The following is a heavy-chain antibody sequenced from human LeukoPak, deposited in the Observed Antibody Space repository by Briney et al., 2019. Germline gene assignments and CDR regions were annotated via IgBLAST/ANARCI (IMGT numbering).Heavy chain of an antibody. J-gene: IGHJ4*02. CDR2: IYYSGST. D-gene: IGHD6-19*01. CDR3: AIAVAGNFDY. CDR1: GGSISNYC. V-gene: IGHV4-59*12. Sequence: SETLSLTCTVSGGSISNYCWSWIRQPPGKGLEWIGYIYYSGSTNYNPSLKSRVTISVDTSKNQFSLKLSSVTAADTAVYYCAIAVAGNFDYWGQGTLVTVSS.